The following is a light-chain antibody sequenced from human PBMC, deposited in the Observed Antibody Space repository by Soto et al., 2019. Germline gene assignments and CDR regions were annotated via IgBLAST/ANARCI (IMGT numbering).Light chain of an antibody. CDR3: QQYESSPPA. CDR2: GAF. CDR1: QSLNRNY. V-gene: IGKV3-20*01. J-gene: IGKJ1*01. Sequence: EVVLTQSPGTLSLSPGERATLSCRASQSLNRNYLAWYQRKPGQPPRLLMYGAFNRATDIPARFSGSVSGTEFTLTITRLEPEDFAVYYCQQYESSPPAFGQVTKVEF.